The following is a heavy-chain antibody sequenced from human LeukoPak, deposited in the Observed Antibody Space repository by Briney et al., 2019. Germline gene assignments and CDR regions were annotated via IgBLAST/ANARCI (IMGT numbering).Heavy chain of an antibody. V-gene: IGHV3-23*01. CDR2: ISGSGGST. J-gene: IGHJ5*02. CDR1: GFTFSSYA. D-gene: IGHD2-2*02. CDR3: ARTAPAAIYWFGP. Sequence: GGSLRPSCAASGFTFSSYAMTWVRQAPGKGLEWVLAISGSGGSTYYADSVKGRFTISRDNSKNTLYLQMNSLRAEDTAVYYCARTAPAAIYWFGPWGQGTLVTVSS.